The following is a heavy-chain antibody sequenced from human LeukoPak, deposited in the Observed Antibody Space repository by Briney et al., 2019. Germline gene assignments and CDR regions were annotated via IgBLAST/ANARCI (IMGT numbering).Heavy chain of an antibody. D-gene: IGHD3-22*01. V-gene: IGHV3-74*01. CDR1: GFTFTTFW. CDR3: VRDWGYDSSGYWQKYFDT. Sequence: PGGSLRLSCATSGFTFTTFWMHWVRQAPGKGLVWGSRINHDGSSTNYADSVKGRFTISRDNAKNTVYLQMNSLRAEDTAVYYCVRDWGYDSSGYWQKYFDTWGQGTLVTVSS. J-gene: IGHJ4*02. CDR2: INHDGSST.